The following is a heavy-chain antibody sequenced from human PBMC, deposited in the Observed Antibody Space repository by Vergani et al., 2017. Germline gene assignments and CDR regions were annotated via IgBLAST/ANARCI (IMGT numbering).Heavy chain of an antibody. CDR2: ISYDGSNK. J-gene: IGHJ6*03. CDR3: AGDEMVATRLGDYYYYMDV. CDR1: GFTFSSYA. Sequence: QVQLVESGGGVVQPGRSLRLSCAASGFTFSSYALHWVRQAPGKGLEWVAVISYDGSNKYYADSVKGRFTISRDNSKNTLYLQMNSLRAEDTAVYYCAGDEMVATRLGDYYYYMDVWGKGTTVTVSS. D-gene: IGHD6-6*01. V-gene: IGHV3-30-3*01.